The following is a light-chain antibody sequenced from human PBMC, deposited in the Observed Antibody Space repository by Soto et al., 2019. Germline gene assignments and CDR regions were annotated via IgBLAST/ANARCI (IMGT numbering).Light chain of an antibody. CDR3: AAWDDSLDGWV. Sequence: QSVLTQTPSASGTPGQRVTISCSGSTSNIGSRTVNWYQQLPGTAPKLLIYRDNQRPSGVPDRFSGSKSGTSASLAISGLQSEDEADYYCAAWDDSLDGWVFGGGTKLTVL. V-gene: IGLV1-44*01. CDR2: RDN. J-gene: IGLJ3*02. CDR1: TSNIGSRT.